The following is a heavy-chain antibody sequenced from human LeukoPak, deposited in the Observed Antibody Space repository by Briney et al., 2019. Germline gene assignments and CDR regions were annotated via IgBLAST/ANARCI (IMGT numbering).Heavy chain of an antibody. CDR2: IDPNSGGT. CDR1: GYTFTGYH. Sequence: ASVKVSCKASGYTFTGYHMHWVRQAPGQGLEWMGRIDPNSGGTNYAQKFQGRVTMTRDTSISTAYMELSRLRSDDTAVYYCAREGPYGDYCYWGQGTLVTVSS. V-gene: IGHV1-2*06. D-gene: IGHD4-17*01. CDR3: AREGPYGDYCY. J-gene: IGHJ4*02.